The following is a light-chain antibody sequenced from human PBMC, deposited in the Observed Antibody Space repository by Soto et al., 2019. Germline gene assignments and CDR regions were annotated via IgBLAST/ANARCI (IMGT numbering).Light chain of an antibody. Sequence: IVLTQSPGTLSLSPGERATLSCRASKSVSSSYLAWYQQKPGQAPRLLIYGASSRATSIPDRFSGSGSGTDFSLTISRLEPADFAVYSCQQYGSSPPWTFGQGTKVEIK. J-gene: IGKJ1*01. CDR3: QQYGSSPPWT. CDR2: GAS. CDR1: KSVSSSY. V-gene: IGKV3-20*01.